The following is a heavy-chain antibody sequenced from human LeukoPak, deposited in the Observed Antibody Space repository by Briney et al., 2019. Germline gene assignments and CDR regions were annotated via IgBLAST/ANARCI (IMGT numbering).Heavy chain of an antibody. CDR2: IDPYNGDI. J-gene: IGHJ5*02. V-gene: IGHV1-18*01. CDR3: ARVGNSMVRGVITAHFDP. CDR1: GYSFTNYG. D-gene: IGHD3-10*01. Sequence: ASVKVSCKGSGYSFTNYGISWVRQAPGQGLEWMGWIDPYNGDINYARKFQGRVTMTTDISTSTFYMELSRLRSDDTAVYYCARVGNSMVRGVITAHFDPWGQGTLVTVSS.